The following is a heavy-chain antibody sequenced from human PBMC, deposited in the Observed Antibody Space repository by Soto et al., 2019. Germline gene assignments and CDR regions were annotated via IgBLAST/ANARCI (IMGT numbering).Heavy chain of an antibody. Sequence: QIQLVQSGAEVKKPGASVKVSCKASGYTFTSYGISWVRQAPGQGLEWMGWISAYNGNTNYAQKLQGRVTMTTDTSTSTAYMELRSLRSDDTAVYYCARTPLLHSSGWYFPDYWGQGTLVTVSS. J-gene: IGHJ4*02. CDR3: ARTPLLHSSGWYFPDY. V-gene: IGHV1-18*04. CDR2: ISAYNGNT. CDR1: GYTFTSYG. D-gene: IGHD6-19*01.